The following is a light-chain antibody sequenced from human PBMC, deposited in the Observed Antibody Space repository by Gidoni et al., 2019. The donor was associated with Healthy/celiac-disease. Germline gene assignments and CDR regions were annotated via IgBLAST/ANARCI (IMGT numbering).Light chain of an antibody. CDR1: QSISSY. V-gene: IGKV1-39*01. CDR2: AAS. Sequence: DIQMTQSPSSLSASVGDRVTIPCRASQSISSYLNWYQQKPGKAPKLLIYAASSLQSGVPSRFSGSGSGTDFTLTISSLQPEDFATYYCQQSYSTLTATFGQGTKVEIK. CDR3: QQSYSTLTAT. J-gene: IGKJ1*01.